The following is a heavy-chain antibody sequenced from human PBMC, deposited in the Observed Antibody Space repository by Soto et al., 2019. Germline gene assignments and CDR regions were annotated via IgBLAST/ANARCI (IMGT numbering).Heavy chain of an antibody. CDR1: GYTFTSYY. CDR2: INPSGGST. V-gene: IGHV1-46*01. Sequence: ASVKVSCKASGYTFTSYYMHWVRQAPGQGLEWMGIINPSGGSTSYAQKFQGRVTMTRDTSTSTVYMELSSLRSEDTAVYYCARDGGEYCRGGSCLGRDVWGQGPRSPSP. CDR3: ARDGGEYCRGGSCLGRDV. J-gene: IGHJ6*02. D-gene: IGHD2-15*01.